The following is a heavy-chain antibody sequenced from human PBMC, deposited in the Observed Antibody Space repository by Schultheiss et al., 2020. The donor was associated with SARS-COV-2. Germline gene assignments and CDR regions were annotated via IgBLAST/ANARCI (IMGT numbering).Heavy chain of an antibody. D-gene: IGHD2-8*01. J-gene: IGHJ5*02. Sequence: GESLKISCKGSGYSFTSYWIGWVRQMPGKGLEWMGIIYPGDSYTNYSPSFQGHVTISADKSISTAYLQWSSLKASDTAMYYCARHAVYRNWFDPWGQGTLVTVSS. V-gene: IGHV5-51*01. CDR3: ARHAVYRNWFDP. CDR1: GYSFTSYW. CDR2: IYPGDSYT.